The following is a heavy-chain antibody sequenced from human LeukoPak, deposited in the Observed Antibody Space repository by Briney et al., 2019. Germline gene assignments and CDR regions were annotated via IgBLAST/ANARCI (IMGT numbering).Heavy chain of an antibody. D-gene: IGHD1-20*01. CDR2: INTDTGNP. CDR3: ARAGLTGCKVAFDV. V-gene: IGHV7-4-1*02. CDR1: GYTFTDYP. Sequence: ASVKVSCKASGYTFTDYPMNWVRQAPGQGLECMGWINTDTGNPTYAQGFTGHYVFSLDPSVSTASLQIISLKAEDTAVYYCARAGLTGCKVAFDVWGQGTMVTVSS. J-gene: IGHJ3*01.